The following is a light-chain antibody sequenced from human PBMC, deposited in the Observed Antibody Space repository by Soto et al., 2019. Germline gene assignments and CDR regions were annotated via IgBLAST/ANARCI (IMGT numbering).Light chain of an antibody. CDR2: KTS. J-gene: IGKJ4*01. CDR1: QSVDSW. V-gene: IGKV1-5*03. Sequence: DIQMTQSPSTLSASIGDRVTITCRASQSVDSWLAWYQQKPGKAPKLLIYKTSNLQSGVPSRFSGSGSGTESSLTISSLQPDDFATYYCQQYKSFSLTFAGGTKVDIK. CDR3: QQYKSFSLT.